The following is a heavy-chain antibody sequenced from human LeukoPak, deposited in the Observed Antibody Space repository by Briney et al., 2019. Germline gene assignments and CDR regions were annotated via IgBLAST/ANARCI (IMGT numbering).Heavy chain of an antibody. CDR1: GGSISSYY. D-gene: IGHD2-2*01. J-gene: IGHJ5*02. V-gene: IGHV4-59*01. Sequence: SETLSLTCTVSGGSISSYYWSWIRQPPGKGLEWIGYIYYSGSTSYNPSLKSRVTISVDTSKNQISLKVRSVTAADTAVYYCARTTEHCSSTSCYQYWFDPWGQGTLVTVSS. CDR3: ARTTEHCSSTSCYQYWFDP. CDR2: IYYSGST.